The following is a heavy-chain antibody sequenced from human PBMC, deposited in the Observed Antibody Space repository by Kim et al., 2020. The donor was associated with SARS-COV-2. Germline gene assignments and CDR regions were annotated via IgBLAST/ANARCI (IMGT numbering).Heavy chain of an antibody. J-gene: IGHJ4*02. Sequence: SETLSLTCAVYGGSFSGYYWSWIRQPPGKGLEWIGEINHSGSTNYNPSLKSRVTISVDTSKNQFSLKLSSVTAADTAVYYCARGLVYPIVATPPTYYFDYWGQGTLVTVSS. D-gene: IGHD5-12*01. V-gene: IGHV4-34*01. CDR3: ARGLVYPIVATPPTYYFDY. CDR2: INHSGST. CDR1: GGSFSGYY.